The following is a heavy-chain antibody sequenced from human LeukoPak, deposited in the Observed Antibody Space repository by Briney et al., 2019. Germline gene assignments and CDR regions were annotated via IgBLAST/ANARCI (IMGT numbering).Heavy chain of an antibody. Sequence: GGSLRLSCAASGCSFSGHSRTWVRQPPGKGLEWVANINLDGSDRFYLDFVKGRFTISRDNGDNLMYLQMNSLRAEDTAVYYCGRVIAGAIDYWGQGTLVTVSS. CDR1: GCSFSGHS. J-gene: IGHJ4*02. CDR2: INLDGSDR. D-gene: IGHD6-13*01. CDR3: GRVIAGAIDY. V-gene: IGHV3-7*01.